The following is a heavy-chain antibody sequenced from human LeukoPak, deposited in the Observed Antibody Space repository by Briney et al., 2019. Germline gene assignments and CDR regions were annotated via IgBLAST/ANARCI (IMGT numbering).Heavy chain of an antibody. D-gene: IGHD3-9*01. Sequence: ASVKVSCKTSGYTFAHYGITWVRQAPGQPLECMGWISGYDGDTNYVQKFKGRLTMTTDTATATVYMELKSLRFDDTAFYYCARDRQDLLTGSAYDHWGQGTLVTVSS. CDR3: ARDRQDLLTGSAYDH. CDR2: ISGYDGDT. J-gene: IGHJ5*02. V-gene: IGHV1-18*01. CDR1: GYTFAHYG.